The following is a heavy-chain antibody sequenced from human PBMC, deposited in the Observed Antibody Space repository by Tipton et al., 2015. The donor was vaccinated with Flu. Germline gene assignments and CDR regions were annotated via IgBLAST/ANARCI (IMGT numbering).Heavy chain of an antibody. D-gene: IGHD3-16*01. CDR3: AKVLFGWVES. Sequence: TLSLTCTVSGGSIRSSSHYWGWIRQAPGRGMEWVGSIYYTGYPYYNSSLKSRLAMSIDTSKKQFSLRLSSVTAADTAVYYCAKVLFGWVESWAQGTLVTVSS. J-gene: IGHJ5*01. CDR1: GGSIRSSSHY. CDR2: IYYTGYP. V-gene: IGHV4-39*07.